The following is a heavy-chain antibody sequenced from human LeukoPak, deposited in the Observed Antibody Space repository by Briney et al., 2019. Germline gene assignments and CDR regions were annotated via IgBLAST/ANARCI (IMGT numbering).Heavy chain of an antibody. CDR3: ARLPRPHATYYDILTGQRSYYYGMDV. D-gene: IGHD3-9*01. J-gene: IGHJ6*02. CDR1: GGSISSGGYS. V-gene: IGHV4-30-2*01. Sequence: KTSETLSLTCAVSGGSISSGGYSWSWIRQPPGKDLEWIGYIYHSGSTYYNPSLKSRVTISIDRSKNQFSLKLSSVTAADTAVYYCARLPRPHATYYDILTGQRSYYYGMDVWGQGTTVTVSS. CDR2: IYHSGST.